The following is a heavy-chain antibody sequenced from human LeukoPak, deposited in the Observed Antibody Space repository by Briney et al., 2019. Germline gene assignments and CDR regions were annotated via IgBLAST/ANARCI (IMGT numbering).Heavy chain of an antibody. CDR2: ISAYNGNT. J-gene: IGHJ4*02. CDR3: ARDSWVKVGATTFDY. D-gene: IGHD1-26*01. CDR1: GYTFTSYG. V-gene: IGHV1-18*01. Sequence: VASEKVSCKASGYTFTSYGISWVRQAPGQGLEWMGWISAYNGNTNYAQKLQGRVTMTTDTSTSTAYMELRSLRSDDTAVYYCARDSWVKVGATTFDYWGQGTLVTVSS.